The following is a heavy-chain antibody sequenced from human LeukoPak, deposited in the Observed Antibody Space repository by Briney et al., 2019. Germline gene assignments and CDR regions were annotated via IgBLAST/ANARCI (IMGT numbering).Heavy chain of an antibody. CDR3: ARDRVGNWYFDY. V-gene: IGHV1-18*01. D-gene: IGHD4-23*01. CDR2: ISIYNGNI. CDR1: GYTFTTYG. Sequence: ASVKVSCKASGYTFTTYGITWVRQAPGQGLEWMGWISIYNGNIIYAQKFQGRVTITTDTSTSTAYMELRSLRSDDTAVYYCARDRVGNWYFDYWGQGTLVTVSS. J-gene: IGHJ4*02.